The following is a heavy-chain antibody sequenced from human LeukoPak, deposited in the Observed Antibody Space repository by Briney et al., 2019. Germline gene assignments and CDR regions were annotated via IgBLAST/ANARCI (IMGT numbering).Heavy chain of an antibody. D-gene: IGHD1-26*01. CDR2: MNPNSGNT. CDR1: GYTFTIYD. CDR3: ARVDYYVYYYYMDV. J-gene: IGHJ6*03. Sequence: GASVKVSCKASGYTFTIYDINWVRQATGQGLEWMGWMNPNSGNTGYAQKFQGRVTITRNTSISTAYMELSSLRSEDTAVYYCARVDYYVYYYYMDVWGKGTTVTVSS. V-gene: IGHV1-8*03.